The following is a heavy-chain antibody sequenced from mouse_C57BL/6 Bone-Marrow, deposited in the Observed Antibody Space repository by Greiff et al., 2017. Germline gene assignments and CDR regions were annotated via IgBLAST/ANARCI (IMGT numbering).Heavy chain of an antibody. Sequence: EVQGVESGGGLVQPGESLKLSCESNEYEFPSHDMSWVRKTPEKRLELVAAINSDGGSTYYPDTMERRFIISRDNTKKTLYLQMSSLRSEDTALYYCARPSYGSSYGNYAMDYWGQGTSVTVSS. D-gene: IGHD1-1*01. V-gene: IGHV5-2*01. CDR3: ARPSYGSSYGNYAMDY. CDR2: INSDGGST. J-gene: IGHJ4*01. CDR1: EYEFPSHD.